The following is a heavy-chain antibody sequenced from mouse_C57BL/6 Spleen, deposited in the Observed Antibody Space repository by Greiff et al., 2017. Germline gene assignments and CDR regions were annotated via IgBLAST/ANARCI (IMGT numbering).Heavy chain of an antibody. CDR1: GYTFTSYW. CDR3: ARGYGSRSYYAMDY. D-gene: IGHD1-1*01. Sequence: QVQLKESGAELVKPGASVKMSCKASGYTFTSYWITWVKQRPGQGLEWIGDIYPGSGSTNYNEKFKSKATLTVDTSSSTAYMQLSSLTSEDSAVYYCARGYGSRSYYAMDYWGQGTSVTVSS. J-gene: IGHJ4*01. V-gene: IGHV1-55*01. CDR2: IYPGSGST.